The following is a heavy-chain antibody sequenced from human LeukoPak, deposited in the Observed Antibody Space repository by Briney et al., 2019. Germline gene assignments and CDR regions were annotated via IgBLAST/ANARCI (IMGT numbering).Heavy chain of an antibody. J-gene: IGHJ4*02. Sequence: PGGSLRLSCAASGFTFSSYWTSWVRQAPGKGLEWVANIKQDGSEKYYVDSVKGQFTISRDNAKNSLFLQMISLRAEDTVVYYCARDSDSRSKYYFAYWGQGTLVTVSS. D-gene: IGHD3-22*01. CDR3: ARDSDSRSKYYFAY. CDR1: GFTFSSYW. V-gene: IGHV3-7*01. CDR2: IKQDGSEK.